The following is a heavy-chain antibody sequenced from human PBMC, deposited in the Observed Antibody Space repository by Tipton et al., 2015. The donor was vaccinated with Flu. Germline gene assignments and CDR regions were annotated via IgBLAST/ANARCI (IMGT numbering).Heavy chain of an antibody. J-gene: IGHJ4*02. CDR1: GDSISTGSHY. CDR3: ARGDCSSTSCLDY. D-gene: IGHD2-2*01. V-gene: IGHV4-61*02. CDR2: IYTSGST. Sequence: TLSLTCNVSGDSISTGSHYWNWIRQPAGKGLEWIGRIYTSGSTTYNPSLKSRVTISIDTSKNQFSLKLSSVTAADTAVYYCARGDCSSTSCLDYWGQGTLITVSS.